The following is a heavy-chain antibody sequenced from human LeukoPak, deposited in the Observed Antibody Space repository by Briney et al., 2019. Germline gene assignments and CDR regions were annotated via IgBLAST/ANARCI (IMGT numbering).Heavy chain of an antibody. CDR3: AAMGYSNSWFDP. V-gene: IGHV4-59*08. CDR2: IYYSGST. J-gene: IGHJ5*02. D-gene: IGHD4-4*01. Sequence: SETLSLTCTVSGGSVSSYYWSWIRQPPGKGLEWIGYIYYSGSTNYNPSLKSRVTISVDTSKNQFSLKLSSVTAADTAVYYCAAMGYSNSWFDPWGQGTLVTVSS. CDR1: GGSVSSYY.